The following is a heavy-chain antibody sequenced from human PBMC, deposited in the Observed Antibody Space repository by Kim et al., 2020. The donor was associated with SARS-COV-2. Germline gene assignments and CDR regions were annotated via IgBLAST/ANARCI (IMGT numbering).Heavy chain of an antibody. V-gene: IGHV3-15*01. Sequence: GGSLRLSCAASGFTFSNAWMSWVRQAPGKGLEWVGRIKSKTDGGTTDYAAPVKGRFTISRDDSKNTLYLQMNSLKTEDTAVYYCTTGIRGPRYRAFDIWGQGTMVTVSS. D-gene: IGHD3-16*02. CDR3: TTGIRGPRYRAFDI. J-gene: IGHJ3*02. CDR1: GFTFSNAW. CDR2: IKSKTDGGTT.